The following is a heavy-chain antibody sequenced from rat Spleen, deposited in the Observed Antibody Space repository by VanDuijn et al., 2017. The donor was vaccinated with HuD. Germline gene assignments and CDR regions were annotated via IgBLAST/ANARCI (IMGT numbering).Heavy chain of an antibody. CDR3: TRRFDFDY. CDR1: GFTFSDYY. D-gene: IGHD4-3*01. CDR2: ISPSGDIT. V-gene: IGHV5-25*01. Sequence: EVQLVESGGGLLQPGRSLKLSCAASGFTFSDYYMAWVRQAPTKGLEWVASISPSGDITYYRDSVKGRFTISRDNAKSTLYLQMDSLRSEDTATYYCTRRFDFDYWGQGVMVTVSS. J-gene: IGHJ2*01.